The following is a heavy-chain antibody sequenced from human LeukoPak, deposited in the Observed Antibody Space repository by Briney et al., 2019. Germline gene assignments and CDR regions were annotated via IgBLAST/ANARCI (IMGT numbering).Heavy chain of an antibody. CDR1: GFTFSGYG. CDR2: INSDGSST. CDR3: ARSQATRGNWFDP. V-gene: IGHV3-74*01. Sequence: PGGSLRLSCTASGFTFSGYGMHWVRQAPGKGLVWVSRINSDGSSTSYADSVKGRFTISRDNAKNTLYLQMNSLRAEDTAVYYCARSQATRGNWFDPWGQGTLVTVSS. J-gene: IGHJ5*02. D-gene: IGHD5-24*01.